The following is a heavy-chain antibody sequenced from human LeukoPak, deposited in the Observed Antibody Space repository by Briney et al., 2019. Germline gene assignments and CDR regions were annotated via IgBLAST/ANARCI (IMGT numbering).Heavy chain of an antibody. Sequence: PGGSLRLSCAVSGFTFSSYSMSWVRQAPGKGLEWVSSISSSSGYKYYADSVKGGFTISRDNAKNTLYLQMNSLRAEDTAVYYCARVRSGWSHFDYWGQGTLVTVSS. CDR1: GFTFSSYS. D-gene: IGHD6-19*01. CDR2: ISSSSGYK. J-gene: IGHJ4*02. V-gene: IGHV3-21*01. CDR3: ARVRSGWSHFDY.